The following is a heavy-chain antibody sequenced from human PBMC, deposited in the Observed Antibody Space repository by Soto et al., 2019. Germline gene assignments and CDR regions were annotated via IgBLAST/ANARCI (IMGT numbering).Heavy chain of an antibody. J-gene: IGHJ4*02. CDR3: ARTVGAAYYFDF. Sequence: SETLSLTCTVSGDSMTKYYWIWIRQPAGKGLEWIGRVYTSGSTNYNPSLKSRVTMSIDTSNNHFSLTLKSVTAADTAVYYCARTVGAAYYFDFWGQGALVTVSS. D-gene: IGHD1-26*01. V-gene: IGHV4-4*07. CDR1: GDSMTKYY. CDR2: VYTSGST.